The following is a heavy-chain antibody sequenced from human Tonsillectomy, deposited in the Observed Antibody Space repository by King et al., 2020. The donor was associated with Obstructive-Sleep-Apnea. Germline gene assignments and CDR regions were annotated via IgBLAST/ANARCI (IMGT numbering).Heavy chain of an antibody. V-gene: IGHV5-51*01. D-gene: IGHD3-22*01. CDR2: IYPGDSDT. Sequence: QLVQSGAEVKKPGESLKISCKGSGYSFTSYWIGWVRQMPGKGLEWMGIIYPGDSDTRYSPSFQGQVTISADKSISTAYLQWSSLKASDTAMYYCARQAYYYDSSGYYYGYWGQGTLAPAPQ. CDR1: GYSFTSYW. J-gene: IGHJ4*02. CDR3: ARQAYYYDSSGYYYGY.